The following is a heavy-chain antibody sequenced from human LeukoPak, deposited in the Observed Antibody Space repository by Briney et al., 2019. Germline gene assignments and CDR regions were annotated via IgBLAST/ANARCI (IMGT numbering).Heavy chain of an antibody. J-gene: IGHJ6*03. CDR3: ARLVSSAYYSDYMDD. CDR1: VGSISSSSYY. Sequence: SETLSLTCTVSVGSISSSSYYWGWIRQPPGKGLEWIGRIYYSGSTYYNPSLKSRVTISVATSKNQFSLKLSSVTAADTAVYYCARLVSSAYYSDYMDDWGKGTMVTVSS. V-gene: IGHV4-39*01. D-gene: IGHD3-22*01. CDR2: IYYSGST.